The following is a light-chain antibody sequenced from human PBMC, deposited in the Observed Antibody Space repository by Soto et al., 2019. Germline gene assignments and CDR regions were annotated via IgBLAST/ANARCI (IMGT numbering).Light chain of an antibody. CDR1: QSVSSN. J-gene: IGKJ1*01. CDR2: GAS. V-gene: IGKV3-15*01. CDR3: QQYNNWPQWT. Sequence: ERVMTQSPATLSVSPGERATLSCRASQSVSSNLAWYQQKPGQAPRLLIYGASTRATGIPARFSGSGSGTEFTLTISSLQSGDFAVYYCQQYNNWPQWTFGQGTKVEIK.